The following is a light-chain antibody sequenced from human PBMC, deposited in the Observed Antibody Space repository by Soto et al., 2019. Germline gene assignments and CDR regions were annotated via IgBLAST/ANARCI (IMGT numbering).Light chain of an antibody. Sequence: QSALTQPASVSGSPGQSITISCTGTSTDIGTYSRVSWYLQYPGKAPKLMIYDVSKRPSGVSNRFSGSRSGSTASLTISGLQAQDEANYYSCSYAAYNTWMFGGGTQRTVL. J-gene: IGLJ3*02. CDR1: STDIGTYSR. CDR2: DVS. V-gene: IGLV2-23*02. CDR3: CSYAAYNTWM.